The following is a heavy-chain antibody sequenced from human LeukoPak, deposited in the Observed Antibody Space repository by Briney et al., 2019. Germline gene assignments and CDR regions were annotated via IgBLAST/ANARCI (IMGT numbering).Heavy chain of an antibody. Sequence: GESLKISCKGSGYSFTNYWIGWVRQVPGKGLEWMGIIYPGDSDTRYSPSFQGQVTISADKSISTAYLQWSSLKASDTAMYYCARLGKVVVTAHEGYYLDYWGQGSLVTVSS. CDR3: ARLGKVVVTAHEGYYLDY. CDR1: GYSFTNYW. V-gene: IGHV5-51*01. J-gene: IGHJ4*02. CDR2: IYPGDSDT. D-gene: IGHD2-21*02.